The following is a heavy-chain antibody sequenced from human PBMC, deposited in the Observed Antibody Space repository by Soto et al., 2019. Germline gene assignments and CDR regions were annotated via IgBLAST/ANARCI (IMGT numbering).Heavy chain of an antibody. Sequence: PSETLSLTFAVYGGSFSGYYWSWIRQPPGKGLEWIGEINHSGSTNYNTSLKSRVTISVDTSKNQFSLKLSSVTAADTAVYYCARGQRRYYYYYGMHXWGQGTTVTVS. CDR3: ARGQRRYYYYYGMHX. CDR2: INHSGST. V-gene: IGHV4-34*01. J-gene: IGHJ6*02. CDR1: GGSFSGYY.